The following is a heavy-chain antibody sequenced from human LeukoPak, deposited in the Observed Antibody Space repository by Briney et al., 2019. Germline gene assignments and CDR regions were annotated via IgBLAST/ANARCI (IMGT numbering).Heavy chain of an antibody. CDR2: VYNSGTT. Sequence: SETLSLTCTVSGVSIGSHYWSWIRQSPGKGLEWIGCVYNSGTTVYNPSLTGRVTISVDTSKNQYSLNLRSVTAADAAVYYCARDAYWGQGTLVTVSS. CDR1: GVSIGSHY. J-gene: IGHJ4*02. CDR3: ARDAY. V-gene: IGHV4-59*11.